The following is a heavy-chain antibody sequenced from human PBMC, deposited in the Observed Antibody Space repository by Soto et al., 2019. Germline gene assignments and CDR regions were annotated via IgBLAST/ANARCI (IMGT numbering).Heavy chain of an antibody. D-gene: IGHD1-26*01. Sequence: ASVKVSCKASGYTFTSYDINWVRQATGQGLEWMGRMNPNSGNTGYAQKFQGRVTMTRNTSISTAYMELSSLRSEDTAVYYCARTSIVGATTNWFDPWGQGTLVTVSS. CDR2: MNPNSGNT. J-gene: IGHJ5*02. CDR1: GYTFTSYD. V-gene: IGHV1-8*01. CDR3: ARTSIVGATTNWFDP.